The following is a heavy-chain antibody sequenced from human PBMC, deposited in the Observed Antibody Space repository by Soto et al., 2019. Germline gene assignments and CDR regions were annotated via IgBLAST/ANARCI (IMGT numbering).Heavy chain of an antibody. Sequence: PSQTLSLTCAISGDSVSSNSAAWNWIRQSPSRGLEWLGRTYYRSKWYNDYAVSVKSRITINPDTSKNQFSLQLNSVTPEDTAVYYCARATSGYCSGGSCYSFIKPYAFEIRGQGTLVTVSS. V-gene: IGHV6-1*01. CDR1: GDSVSSNSAA. CDR3: ARATSGYCSGGSCYSFIKPYAFEI. D-gene: IGHD2-15*01. CDR2: TYYRSKWYN. J-gene: IGHJ3*02.